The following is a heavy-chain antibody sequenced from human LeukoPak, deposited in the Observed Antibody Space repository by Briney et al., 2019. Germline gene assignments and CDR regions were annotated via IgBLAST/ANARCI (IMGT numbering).Heavy chain of an antibody. CDR2: ISSNGGST. J-gene: IGHJ4*02. Sequence: GGSLRLSRAASGFTFSSYAMHWVRQAPGKGLEYVSAISSNGGSTYYANSVKGRFTISRDNSKNTLYLQMGSLRAEDMAVYYCARGLVSGSYRFDYWGQGTLVTVSS. V-gene: IGHV3-64*01. D-gene: IGHD3-10*01. CDR3: ARGLVSGSYRFDY. CDR1: GFTFSSYA.